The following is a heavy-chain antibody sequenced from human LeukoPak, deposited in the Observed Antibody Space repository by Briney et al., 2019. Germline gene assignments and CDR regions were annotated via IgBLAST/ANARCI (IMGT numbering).Heavy chain of an antibody. D-gene: IGHD3-3*01. CDR3: ARAGITISGVVTKVNWFDP. Sequence: PSETLSLTCAVYGGSFSGYYWSWIRQPPGKGLEWIGEINHSGSTNYNPSLKSRVTISVDTSKNQFSLKLSSVTAADTAVYYCARAGITISGVVTKVNWFDPWGQGTLVTVSS. CDR1: GGSFSGYY. V-gene: IGHV4-34*01. J-gene: IGHJ5*02. CDR2: INHSGST.